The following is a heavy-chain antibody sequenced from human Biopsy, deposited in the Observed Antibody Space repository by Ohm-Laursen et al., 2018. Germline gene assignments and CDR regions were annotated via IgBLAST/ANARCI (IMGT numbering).Heavy chain of an antibody. V-gene: IGHV4-59*12. CDR3: SSAGYNPDWNFDL. J-gene: IGHJ2*01. CDR1: GGPIDSYY. CDR2: IYFTGKT. D-gene: IGHD5-24*01. Sequence: TLSLTCPVSGGPIDSYYWSWIRQRPGKALEWVGYIYFTGKTSYNHSLKIRVAMSVNTSKKKYSLWLSSVTAADTAVYYCSSAGYNPDWNFDLWGRGTRVTVSS.